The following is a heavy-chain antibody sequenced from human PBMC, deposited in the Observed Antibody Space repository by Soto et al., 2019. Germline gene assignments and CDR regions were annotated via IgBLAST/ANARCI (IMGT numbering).Heavy chain of an antibody. V-gene: IGHV4-59*08. CDR1: GGSFSPNY. CDR3: ASLGASYQSLDP. CDR2: IYYGGTT. Sequence: QVQLQESGPGLVTPSETLSLTCTVSGGSFSPNYWSWFRQPPGKGLEWVGYIYYGGTTSYNPSLQSRVTLSLETPKSPLSRRLAPVTAADPAVYYCASLGASYQSLDPWGPGILVTVSS. D-gene: IGHD2-2*01. J-gene: IGHJ5*02.